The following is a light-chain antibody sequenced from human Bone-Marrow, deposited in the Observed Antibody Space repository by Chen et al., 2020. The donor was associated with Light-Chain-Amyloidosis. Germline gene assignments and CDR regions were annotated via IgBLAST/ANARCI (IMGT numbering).Light chain of an antibody. CDR3: QAADSSGTYEVI. CDR1: DLPTKY. V-gene: IGLV3-25*03. CDR2: RDT. Sequence: SYELTQPPSVSVSPGQTARITCSGDDLPTKYAYWYQQKPGQASVLVIHRDTERPSGISERFSGTSSGTTTTLTSSGVQAEDEADYHCQAADSSGTYEVIFGGGTKLTVL. J-gene: IGLJ2*01.